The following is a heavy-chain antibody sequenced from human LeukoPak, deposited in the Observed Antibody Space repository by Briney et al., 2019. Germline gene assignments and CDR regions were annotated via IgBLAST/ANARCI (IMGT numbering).Heavy chain of an antibody. Sequence: PGGSLRLSCAASGFTFSSYWMSWVRQAPGKGLEWVANIKQDGSEKYYVDSVKGRFTISRDNAKNSLYLQMNSLRAEDTAVYYCAREQLLWSSAGAFDIWGQGTMVTVSS. CDR1: GFTFSSYW. CDR2: IKQDGSEK. J-gene: IGHJ3*02. CDR3: AREQLLWSSAGAFDI. D-gene: IGHD3-10*01. V-gene: IGHV3-7*01.